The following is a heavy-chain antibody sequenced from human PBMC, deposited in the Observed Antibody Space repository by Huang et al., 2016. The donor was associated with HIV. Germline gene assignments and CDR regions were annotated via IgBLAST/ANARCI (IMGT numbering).Heavy chain of an antibody. CDR2: ISAYNGDT. V-gene: IGHV1-18*01. CDR3: ARDSPLLGVVIVVVPTAPNAFDI. J-gene: IGHJ3*02. CDR1: GYTFTSYG. D-gene: IGHD2-2*01. Sequence: QVQLVQSGVEVKKPGASVKVSCKASGYTFTSYGISWVRKAPGQGLEWMGWISAYNGDTNYAKNVQGRVTMTTDTSTSTAYMELRSLRSDDTAVYYCARDSPLLGVVIVVVPTAPNAFDIWGQGTMVTVSS.